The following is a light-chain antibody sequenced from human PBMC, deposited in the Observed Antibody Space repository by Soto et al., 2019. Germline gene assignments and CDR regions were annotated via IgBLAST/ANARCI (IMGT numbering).Light chain of an antibody. CDR2: KAS. CDR1: QTISSW. Sequence: DIQMTQSPSTLSGSVGERVTITCRASQTISSWLAWYQQKPGKAPKLLIYKASTLKSGVPSRFSGSGSGTEFTLTISSLQPDDFATYYCQHYNSYSEAFRQGTKVDIK. V-gene: IGKV1-5*03. CDR3: QHYNSYSEA. J-gene: IGKJ1*01.